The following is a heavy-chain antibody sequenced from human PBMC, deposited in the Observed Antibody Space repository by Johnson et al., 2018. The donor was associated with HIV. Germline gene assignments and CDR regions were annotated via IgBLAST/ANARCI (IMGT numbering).Heavy chain of an antibody. CDR2: IRYDGSNK. D-gene: IGHD6-6*01. Sequence: QVQLVESGGGVVQPGMSLRLSCAASGFTFSSYGMHWVRQAPGKGLEWVAFIRYDGSNKYYADSVKGRFTISRDNSKNTVRLQMNSLKAEDTGLYYCARTIGDRPGGAFDIWGQGTMVTVSS. J-gene: IGHJ3*02. CDR1: GFTFSSYG. V-gene: IGHV3-30*02. CDR3: ARTIGDRPGGAFDI.